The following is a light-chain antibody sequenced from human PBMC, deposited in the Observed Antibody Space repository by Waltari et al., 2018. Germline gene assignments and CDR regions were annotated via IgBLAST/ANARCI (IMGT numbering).Light chain of an antibody. J-gene: IGKJ1*01. Sequence: SCWASQSVGRYLAWYQPKPGQAPRLLIYDASTRATGIPDSFSGSGSGTDFSLTISRLESEDFALYYCQKYVNLPATFGQGTKVEIK. CDR2: DAS. V-gene: IGKV3-20*01. CDR3: QKYVNLPAT. CDR1: QSVGRY.